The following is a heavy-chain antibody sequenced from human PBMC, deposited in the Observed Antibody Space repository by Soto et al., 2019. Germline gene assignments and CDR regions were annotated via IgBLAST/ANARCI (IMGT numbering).Heavy chain of an antibody. V-gene: IGHV3-7*05. J-gene: IGHJ5*02. CDR1: GFTFSSNW. CDR2: IRQDGSEK. CDR3: AKDAYYYGSGSTWFDP. Sequence: GGSLRLSCVGSGFTFSSNWMTWVRQAPGKGLEWVGNIRQDGSEKNYVDSVKGRFTISRDNAKNSLYLQMNSLRAEDTAVYYCAKDAYYYGSGSTWFDPWGQGTLVTVSS. D-gene: IGHD3-10*01.